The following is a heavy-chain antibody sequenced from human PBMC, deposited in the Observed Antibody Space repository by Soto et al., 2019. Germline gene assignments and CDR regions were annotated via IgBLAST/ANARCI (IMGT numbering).Heavy chain of an antibody. Sequence: SVKVSCKASGGTFSSYAISWVRQAPGQGLEWMGGIIPIFGTANYAQKFQGRVTITADESTSTAYMELSSLRAEDTSVYYCAKEGGLSGSYYISSSYYFDYWGQGTLVTVSS. CDR2: IIPIFGTA. CDR1: GGTFSSYA. V-gene: IGHV1-69*13. CDR3: AKEGGLSGSYYISSSYYFDY. J-gene: IGHJ4*02. D-gene: IGHD1-26*01.